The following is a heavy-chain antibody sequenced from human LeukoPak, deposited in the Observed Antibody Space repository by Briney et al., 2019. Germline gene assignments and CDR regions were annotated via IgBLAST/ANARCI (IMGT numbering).Heavy chain of an antibody. D-gene: IGHD3-22*01. CDR1: GGSISSCY. CDR3: ARVTGYMIEDYFDY. Sequence: SETLSLTCTVSGGSISSCYWSWIRQPPGKGLEWIGYIYYSGSTNYKPSLKSRVTISVETSKNQFSLKLRSVTAVDTAVYYCARVTGYMIEDYFDYWGQGTLVTVSS. CDR2: IYYSGST. J-gene: IGHJ4*02. V-gene: IGHV4-59*01.